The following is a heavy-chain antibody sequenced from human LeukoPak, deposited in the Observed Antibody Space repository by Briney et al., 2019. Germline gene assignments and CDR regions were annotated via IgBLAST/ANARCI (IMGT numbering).Heavy chain of an antibody. J-gene: IGHJ4*02. CDR3: AKNGNYYGSGGFDY. CDR2: ISGSGGST. CDR1: GFTFSSYA. D-gene: IGHD3-10*01. V-gene: IGHV3-23*01. Sequence: PGGSLRLSCAASGFTFSSYAMSWVRQAPGKGLEWVSAISGSGGSTYYADSVEGRFTISRDNSKNTLYLQMNSLRAEDTAVYYCAKNGNYYGSGGFDYWGQGTLVTVSS.